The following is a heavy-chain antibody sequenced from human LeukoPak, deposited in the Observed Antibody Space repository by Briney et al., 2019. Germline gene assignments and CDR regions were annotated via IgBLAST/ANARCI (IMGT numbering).Heavy chain of an antibody. D-gene: IGHD5-12*01. V-gene: IGHV1-18*01. CDR3: ARDDRYSGYDYDY. CDR2: VSAYNGHT. Sequence: GASVKVSCKASGFTFTNYNICWVRQAPGQGLEWMGWVSAYNGHTNYAQKLQGRVTMTTDTSTSTAYMELRSLRSDDTAVYYCARDDRYSGYDYDYWGQGTLVTLSS. J-gene: IGHJ4*02. CDR1: GFTFTNYN.